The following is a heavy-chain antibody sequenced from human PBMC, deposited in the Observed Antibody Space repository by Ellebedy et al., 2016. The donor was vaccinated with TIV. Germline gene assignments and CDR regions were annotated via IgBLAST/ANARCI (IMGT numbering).Heavy chain of an antibody. CDR1: GFTFSSYA. J-gene: IGHJ4*02. Sequence: GESLKISCAASGFTFSSYAMSWVRQAPGKGLEWVSAISGSGGSTYYADSVKGRFTISRDNSKNTLYLQMNSLRAEDTAVYYCAKGRGGGSDSSTPRYFFDYWGLGTLVIVPS. CDR2: ISGSGGST. CDR3: AKGRGGGSDSSTPRYFFDY. D-gene: IGHD2-2*01. V-gene: IGHV3-23*01.